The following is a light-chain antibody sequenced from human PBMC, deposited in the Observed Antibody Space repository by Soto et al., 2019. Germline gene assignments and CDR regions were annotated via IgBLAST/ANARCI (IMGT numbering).Light chain of an antibody. CDR1: SSDVGSYNL. CDR3: CSYAGSSTFAV. Sequence: QSVLTQPASVSGSPGQSITISCTGTSSDVGSYNLVSWCQQHPGKAPKLMIYEVSKRPSGVSNRFSGSKSGNTASLTISGLQAEDEADYYCCSYAGSSTFAVFGTGTKVTVL. CDR2: EVS. V-gene: IGLV2-23*02. J-gene: IGLJ1*01.